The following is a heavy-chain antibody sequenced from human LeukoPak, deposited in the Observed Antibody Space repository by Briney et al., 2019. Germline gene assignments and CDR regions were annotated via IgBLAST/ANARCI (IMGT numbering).Heavy chain of an antibody. CDR1: GFTFSSYE. D-gene: IGHD1-1*01. J-gene: IGHJ4*02. CDR3: ARDKGSLNDLCLDD. CDR2: ISSSGSTI. Sequence: GGSLRLSCAASGFTFSSYEMNWVRQAPGKGLEWVSYISSSGSTIHYAESVKGRFTISRDNAKSSLYLQMNSLRAEDTAVYYCARDKGSLNDLCLDDWGQGTLVTVSA. V-gene: IGHV3-48*03.